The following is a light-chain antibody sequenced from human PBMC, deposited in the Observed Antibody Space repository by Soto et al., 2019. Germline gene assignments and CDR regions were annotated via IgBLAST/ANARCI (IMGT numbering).Light chain of an antibody. J-gene: IGLJ1*01. V-gene: IGLV2-14*01. Sequence: QSVLTQPASVSGSPGQSITISCTGTSSYVGGYDYVSWYQQLPGKAPKLMIYDVNNRPSGVSNRFSGSKSGNTASLTISGLQAEHEADYYCSSYTGTSTFVFGGGTKVTVL. CDR3: SSYTGTSTFV. CDR2: DVN. CDR1: SSYVGGYDY.